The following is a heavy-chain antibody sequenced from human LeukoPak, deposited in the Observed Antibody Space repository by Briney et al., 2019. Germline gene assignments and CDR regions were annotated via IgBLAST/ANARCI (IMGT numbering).Heavy chain of an antibody. CDR1: GFTFSTSA. J-gene: IGHJ4*02. CDR2: INGGGDNT. V-gene: IGHV3-23*01. D-gene: IGHD2-21*01. Sequence: GGSLRLSCAASGFTFSTSAMSWVRQAPGKGLEWVSAINGGGDNTYYAESVKGRFTISRDNSKNTLYLQMNSLRAEDTAVYYCAKDPTYRNVVAAYFDYWGQGTLVTVSS. CDR3: AKDPTYRNVVAAYFDY.